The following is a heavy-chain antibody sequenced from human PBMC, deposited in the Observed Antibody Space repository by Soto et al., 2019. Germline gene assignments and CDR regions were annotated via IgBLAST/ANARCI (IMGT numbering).Heavy chain of an antibody. J-gene: IGHJ6*02. CDR2: IYWDDDK. Sequence: QITLKESGPTLVRPTQTLTLTCTFSGFSLSTSGVGVGWIRQPPGKALEWLALIYWDDDKRYSPSLKSRLTITNATSNNQVVLTMTNMDPVDTATYYGAHSRCGGDCLQSYSSHSYYGMDVWGQGTTVTVSS. V-gene: IGHV2-5*02. D-gene: IGHD2-21*02. CDR1: GFSLSTSGVG. CDR3: AHSRCGGDCLQSYSSHSYYGMDV.